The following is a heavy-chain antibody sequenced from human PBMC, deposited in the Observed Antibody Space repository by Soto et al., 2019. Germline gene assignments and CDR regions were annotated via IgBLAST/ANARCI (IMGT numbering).Heavy chain of an antibody. CDR1: GYTFTSYD. D-gene: IGHD3-10*01. J-gene: IGHJ4*02. Sequence: GASVKVSCKASGYTFTSYDINWVRQATGQGLEWMGWMNPNSGNTGYAQKFQGRVTMTRNTSISTAYMELRSLRSDDTAVYYCARDRRGSGSYYHYWGQGTLVTVSS. CDR2: MNPNSGNT. CDR3: ARDRRGSGSYYHY. V-gene: IGHV1-8*01.